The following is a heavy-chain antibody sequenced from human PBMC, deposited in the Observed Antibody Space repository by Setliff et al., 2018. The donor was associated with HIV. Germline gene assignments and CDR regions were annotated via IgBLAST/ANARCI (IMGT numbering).Heavy chain of an antibody. J-gene: IGHJ4*02. CDR3: ARSNYDSSIDY. CDR1: GGSFSGYY. D-gene: IGHD3-22*01. Sequence: SETLSLTCAVYGGSFSGYYWSWIRQPPEKGLEWIGEINHSGSTNYNPSLKSRVNISVDTSKNQFSLKLTSVTAADTAVYYCARSNYDSSIDYWGQGTLVTVPQ. CDR2: INHSGST. V-gene: IGHV4-34*01.